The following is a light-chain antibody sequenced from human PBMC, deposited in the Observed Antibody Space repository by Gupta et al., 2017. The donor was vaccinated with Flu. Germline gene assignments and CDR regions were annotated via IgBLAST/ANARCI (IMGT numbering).Light chain of an antibody. V-gene: IGLV2-23*03. CDR2: EGI. CDR1: SSDVGSYYL. CDR3: CSYAGSTTFLYV. Sequence: ASVSGSPGQSITISCTGTSSDVGSYYLVSRYQQHPGKAPKLIIYEGIKRPSGVSNRFSGSMSGNTAPLTISGLQAEDEADYHCCSYAGSTTFLYVFGTGTKVTVL. J-gene: IGLJ1*01.